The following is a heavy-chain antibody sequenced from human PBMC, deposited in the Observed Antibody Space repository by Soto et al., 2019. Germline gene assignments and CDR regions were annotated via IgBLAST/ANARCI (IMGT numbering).Heavy chain of an antibody. Sequence: QVQLAESGGGVVQPGGSLRLSCAASGFSFSSYGMHWVRQAPGKGLEWVAVIWNDSSNKLYPDSVRGRFTISRDNSKSTLFLQMNSLRAEDTAVYYCATSNWNFFDYWGQGALVTVSS. J-gene: IGHJ4*02. D-gene: IGHD1-20*01. CDR2: IWNDSSNK. CDR1: GFSFSSYG. CDR3: ATSNWNFFDY. V-gene: IGHV3-33*03.